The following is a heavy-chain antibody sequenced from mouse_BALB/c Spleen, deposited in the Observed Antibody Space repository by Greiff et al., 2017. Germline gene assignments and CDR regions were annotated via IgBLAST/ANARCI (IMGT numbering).Heavy chain of an antibody. CDR1: GFTFSSYA. CDR2: ISSGGSYT. D-gene: IGHD2-1*01. CDR3: AAGGNYGYFDY. Sequence: EVKVVESGGGLVKPGGSLKLSCAASGFTFSSYAMSWVRQSPEKRLEWVAEISSGGSYTYYPDTVTGRFTISRDNAKNTLYLEMSSLRSEDTAMYYCAAGGNYGYFDYWGQGTTLTVSS. V-gene: IGHV5-9-4*01. J-gene: IGHJ2*01.